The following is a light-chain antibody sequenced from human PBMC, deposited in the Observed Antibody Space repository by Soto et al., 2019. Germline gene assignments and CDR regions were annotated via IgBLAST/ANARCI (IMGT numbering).Light chain of an antibody. CDR1: QAISSY. CDR3: QKSYSTPPN. J-gene: IGKJ5*01. CDR2: AAS. Sequence: DIQITHSPSSLSASVVDRVTITFLASQAISSYLNWYQQKPGKAPKLLIYAASSLQSGVPSRFSGSGSGTDFTLTISSLQPEDFATYYCQKSYSTPPNFGQGTRLEIK. V-gene: IGKV1-39*01.